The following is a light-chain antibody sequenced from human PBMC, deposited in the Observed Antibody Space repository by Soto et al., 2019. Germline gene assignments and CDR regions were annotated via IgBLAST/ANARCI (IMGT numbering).Light chain of an antibody. J-gene: IGLJ2*01. CDR1: SSNIGSKT. CDR2: SNN. Sequence: QSVLTQPPSASGTPGQRVTISCSGSSSNIGSKTVNWYQQLPGTAPKLLIYSNNQRPSGVPDRFSGSKSGTSGSLAISGLQSEDEADYYCAAWDDSLNGVVFGGGTQLTVL. V-gene: IGLV1-44*01. CDR3: AAWDDSLNGVV.